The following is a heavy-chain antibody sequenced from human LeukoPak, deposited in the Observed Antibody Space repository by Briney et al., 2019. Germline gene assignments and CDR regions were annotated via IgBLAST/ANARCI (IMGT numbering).Heavy chain of an antibody. V-gene: IGHV1-69*01. J-gene: IGHJ4*02. D-gene: IGHD2-2*01. CDR3: ASAHLGYCSSTSCYFIY. CDR1: GGTFSSYA. CDR2: IIPIFGTA. Sequence: ASVKVSCKASGGTFSSYAISWVRQAPGQGLEWMGGIIPIFGTANYAQKFQGRVTITADESTSTAYMELSSLRSDDTAVYYCASAHLGYCSSTSCYFIYWGQGTLVTVSS.